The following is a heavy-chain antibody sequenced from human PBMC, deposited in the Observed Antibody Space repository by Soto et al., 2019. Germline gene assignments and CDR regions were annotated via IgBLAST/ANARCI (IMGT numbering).Heavy chain of an antibody. CDR2: ISAYNGNT. V-gene: IGHV1-18*04. J-gene: IGHJ6*02. CDR1: GYTFTSYG. Sequence: QVQLVQSGAEVKKPGASVKVSCKASGYTFTSYGISWVRQAPGQGLEWMGWISAYNGNTNYAQKLQGRVTMTTDTSTSTAYMELRSLRSDDTAVYYCAAGVGVPAARGYYYYYGMDVWGQGTTVTVSS. CDR3: AAGVGVPAARGYYYYYGMDV. D-gene: IGHD2-2*01.